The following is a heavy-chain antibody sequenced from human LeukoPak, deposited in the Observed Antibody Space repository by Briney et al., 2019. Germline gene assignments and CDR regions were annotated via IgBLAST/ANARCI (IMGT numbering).Heavy chain of an antibody. Sequence: GWSLRLSCAPSVFTFSSYSMHWLRPAPRKGLEGVAVISHEGSNKYYPDSVKGRFTISRDNSKNTRYLQMNSLKAEDTAVYYCARDSLKIAARPPHPYYYYGMDVWGQGTTVTVSS. D-gene: IGHD6-6*01. CDR1: VFTFSSYS. CDR3: ARDSLKIAARPPHPYYYYGMDV. CDR2: ISHEGSNK. J-gene: IGHJ6*02. V-gene: IGHV3-30*04.